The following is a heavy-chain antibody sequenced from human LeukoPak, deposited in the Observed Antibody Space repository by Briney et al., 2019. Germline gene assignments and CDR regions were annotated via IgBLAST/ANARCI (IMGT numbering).Heavy chain of an antibody. V-gene: IGHV3-23*01. Sequence: GSLRLSCAASGFIFSSYAKCWVRQAPGKGLEWVSSISDRDGSTYYVGAVKGRFTISRDNSKNTLYLQMNSLRGEDTAVYFCAKAVGVAATSPTSYFYYGIDVWGQGTTVTVSS. CDR2: ISDRDGST. CDR1: GFIFSSYA. J-gene: IGHJ6*02. D-gene: IGHD2-15*01. CDR3: AKAVGVAATSPTSYFYYGIDV.